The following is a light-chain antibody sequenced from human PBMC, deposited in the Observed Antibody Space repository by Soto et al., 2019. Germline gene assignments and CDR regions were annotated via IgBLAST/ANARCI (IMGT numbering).Light chain of an antibody. J-gene: IGKJ1*01. V-gene: IGKV3-15*01. CDR3: QQYSDWPPWT. Sequence: ENVLTQSPGTLSLSPGERATLSCRASQSISSSSLAWYQQEPGRAPRLLIFGASTRATGIPARFSGGGSGTEFTLTISSLQSEDFAVYYCQQYSDWPPWTFGQGTKVDIK. CDR2: GAS. CDR1: QSISSS.